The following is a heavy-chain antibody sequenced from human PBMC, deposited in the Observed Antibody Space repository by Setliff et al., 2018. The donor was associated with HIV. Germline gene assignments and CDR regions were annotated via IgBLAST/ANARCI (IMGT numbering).Heavy chain of an antibody. CDR2: IHPRDFDI. Sequence: GESLKISCKASGYTFTNYWTARVRQMPGKGLEWMGIIHPRDFDIKYSQSFQGQVTISADKSLSTAYLQWNSLKASDTALYYCARLDSSGYYRSFDVWGQGTMVTVS. J-gene: IGHJ3*01. CDR3: ARLDSSGYYRSFDV. CDR1: GYTFTNYW. D-gene: IGHD3-22*01. V-gene: IGHV5-51*01.